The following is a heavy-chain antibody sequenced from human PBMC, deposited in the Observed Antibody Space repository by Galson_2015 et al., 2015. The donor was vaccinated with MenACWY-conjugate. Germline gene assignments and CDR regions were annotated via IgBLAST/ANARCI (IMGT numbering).Heavy chain of an antibody. V-gene: IGHV4-38-2*02. D-gene: IGHD3-3*01. CDR2: IDRSGST. J-gene: IGHJ6*03. CDR1: GFSISSGYY. CDR3: AREMRSLFGLPEYYMDV. Sequence: ETLSLTCVVSGFSISSGYYWGWIRQSPGKGLEWIGSIDRSGSTYYHPSLRSRVTMSVDTSKNQFSLKMSSVTAADTAVYYCAREMRSLFGLPEYYMDVWGKGTTVTVSS.